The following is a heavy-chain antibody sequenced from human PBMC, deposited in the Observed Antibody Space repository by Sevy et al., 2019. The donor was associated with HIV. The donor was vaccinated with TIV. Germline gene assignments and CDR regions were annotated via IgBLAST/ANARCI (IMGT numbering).Heavy chain of an antibody. CDR2: ISSSSSYI. Sequence: GGSLRLSCAASGFTFSSYSMNWVRQAPGKGLEWVSSISSSSSYIYYADSVKGRFTISRDNAKNSLYLQMNSLRAEDTAVYYCARANDFWSGYPDPYYFDYWGQGTLVTVSS. D-gene: IGHD3-3*01. J-gene: IGHJ4*02. V-gene: IGHV3-21*01. CDR1: GFTFSSYS. CDR3: ARANDFWSGYPDPYYFDY.